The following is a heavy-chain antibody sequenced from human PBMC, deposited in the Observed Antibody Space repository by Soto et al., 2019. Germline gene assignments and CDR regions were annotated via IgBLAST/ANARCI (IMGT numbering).Heavy chain of an antibody. CDR1: GDSVSSNSAA. J-gene: IGHJ5*02. CDR3: ARDVLLWFGELLENWFDP. V-gene: IGHV6-1*01. D-gene: IGHD3-10*01. CDR2: TYYRSKWYN. Sequence: SQTLSLTCAISGDSVSSNSAAWNWIRQSPSRGPEWLGRTYYRSKWYNDYAVSVKSRITINPDTSKNQFSLQLNSVTPEDTAVYYCARDVLLWFGELLENWFDPWGQGTLVTVSS.